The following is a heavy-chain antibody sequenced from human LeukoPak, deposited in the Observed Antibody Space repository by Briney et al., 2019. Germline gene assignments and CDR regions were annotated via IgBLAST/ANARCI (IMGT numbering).Heavy chain of an antibody. CDR2: IVPIFGIA. CDR3: AGLRKNGYFDL. Sequence: SVKVSCKASGGTFSSYAISWVRQAPGQGLEWMGRIVPIFGIANYAQKFQGRVAITADKSTSTAYMELGSLRSEDTAVYYCAGLRKNGYFDLWGRGTLVTVSS. J-gene: IGHJ2*01. V-gene: IGHV1-69*04. CDR1: GGTFSSYA.